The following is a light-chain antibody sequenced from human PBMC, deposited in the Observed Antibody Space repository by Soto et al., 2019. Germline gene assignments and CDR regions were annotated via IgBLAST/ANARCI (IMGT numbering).Light chain of an antibody. V-gene: IGKV1-39*01. CDR2: GAS. J-gene: IGKJ2*01. CDR3: QHSYRSPYT. CDR1: QSINIY. Sequence: IQMTQSPSSLSASVGDSVTVTCRASQSINIYLNWYQQKPGKAPTLLIYGASSLQSGVPSRFTGGGSRTDFTLTISSLQPEDFATCYCQHSYRSPYTFGQGTKLEIK.